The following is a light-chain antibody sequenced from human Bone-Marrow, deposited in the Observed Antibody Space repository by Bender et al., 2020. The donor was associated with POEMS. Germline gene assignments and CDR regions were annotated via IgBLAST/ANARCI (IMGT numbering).Light chain of an antibody. J-gene: IGLJ2*01. CDR3: SSYTRSSTLVV. CDR2: DVT. V-gene: IGLV2-14*03. Sequence: CTGTSSDVGGYNYVSWYQHHPGKAPKLMIYDVTNRPSGVSDRFSGSKSGNTASLTISGLQTEDEAAYYCSSYTRSSTLVVFGGGTKLTVL. CDR1: SSDVGGYNY.